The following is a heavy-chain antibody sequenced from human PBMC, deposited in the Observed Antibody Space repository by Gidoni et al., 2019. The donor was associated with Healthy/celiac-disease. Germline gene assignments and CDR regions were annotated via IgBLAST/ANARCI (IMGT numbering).Heavy chain of an antibody. CDR1: GFTFRSYA. D-gene: IGHD3-3*01. J-gene: IGHJ6*02. CDR2: ISYDGSNK. Sequence: QVQLVESGGGVVQPGRSLRPSCAASGFTFRSYAMHWVRQAPGKGLEWVAVISYDGSNKYYADSVKGRFTISRDNSKNTLYLQMNSLRAEDTAVYYCARDRVRIRFLESGMDVWGQGTTVTVSS. V-gene: IGHV3-30-3*01. CDR3: ARDRVRIRFLESGMDV.